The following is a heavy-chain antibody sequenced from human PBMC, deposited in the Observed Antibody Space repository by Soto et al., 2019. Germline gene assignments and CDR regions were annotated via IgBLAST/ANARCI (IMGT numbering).Heavy chain of an antibody. CDR2: INSDGSST. Sequence: GGALRLSCAASGFTFSSYWMHWVRQAPGKGLVWVSRINSDGSSTSYADSVKGRFTISRDNAKNTLYLQMNSLRAEDTAVYYCAPLRQYYDFWSGYSRFDPWGQGTLVTVSS. CDR3: APLRQYYDFWSGYSRFDP. V-gene: IGHV3-74*01. J-gene: IGHJ5*02. CDR1: GFTFSSYW. D-gene: IGHD3-3*01.